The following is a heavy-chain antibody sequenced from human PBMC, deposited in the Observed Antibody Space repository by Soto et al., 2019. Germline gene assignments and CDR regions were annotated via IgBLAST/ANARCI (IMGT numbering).Heavy chain of an antibody. Sequence: PSETLSLTCIVSDGSISSSSYSWAWIRQPPGKGLEWIGTLYYGVNTYYNPSLESRVTISVDTSKSQFSLKLSSVTAADTAVYYCVRHGTVAGFDYWGQGTLVTVSS. CDR3: VRHGTVAGFDY. D-gene: IGHD6-19*01. V-gene: IGHV4-39*01. J-gene: IGHJ4*02. CDR2: LYYGVNT. CDR1: DGSISSSSYS.